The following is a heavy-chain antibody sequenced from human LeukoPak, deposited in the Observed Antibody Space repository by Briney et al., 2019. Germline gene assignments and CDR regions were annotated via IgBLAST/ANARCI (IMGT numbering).Heavy chain of an antibody. CDR2: IYSGGST. CDR3: ARVPGIAQLYGMDV. V-gene: IGHV3-66*01. D-gene: IGHD6-13*01. Sequence: GGSLRLSCAASGFTVSSNYMSWVRQAPGKGLEWVSVIYSGGSTYYADSVKGRFTISRDNSKNTLYLQMNSLRAEDTAVYYCARVPGIAQLYGMDVWGQGTTVTVS. J-gene: IGHJ6*02. CDR1: GFTVSSNY.